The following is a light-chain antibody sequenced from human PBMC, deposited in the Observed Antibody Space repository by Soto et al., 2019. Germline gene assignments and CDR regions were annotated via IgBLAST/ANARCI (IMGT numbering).Light chain of an antibody. J-gene: IGKJ1*01. V-gene: IGKV1-5*01. Sequence: DIHMTHSPSTLPRSVGDRFTITCRSSQSISNWLAWYQPKPAPDPKLLIYQASTLESGVPSRFSGSGSGTAFTLNIRSLQHDAFETYHCQQYMSYSFGQGTKVDIK. CDR1: QSISNW. CDR3: QQYMSYS. CDR2: QAS.